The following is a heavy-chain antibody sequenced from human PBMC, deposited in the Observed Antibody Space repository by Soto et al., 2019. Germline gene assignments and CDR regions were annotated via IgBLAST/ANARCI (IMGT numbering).Heavy chain of an antibody. V-gene: IGHV4-34*04. Sequence: QVQLQQWGTGLLKPSETLSLHCAVYGESLRGYYWSWIRQTPAMGLEWIGEINHRGTTNHDSSLKSRAFTSIFTATNQAALRVNYVTAPDTAVYYCARGYPRSILSTSLTTSYWFDSWGQGTLVTVSS. CDR3: ARGYPRSILSTSLTTSYWFDS. D-gene: IGHD2-21*01. CDR2: INHRGTT. CDR1: GESLRGYY. J-gene: IGHJ5*01.